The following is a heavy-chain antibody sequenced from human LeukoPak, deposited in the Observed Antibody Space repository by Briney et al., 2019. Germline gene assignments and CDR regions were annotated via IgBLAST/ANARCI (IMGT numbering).Heavy chain of an antibody. V-gene: IGHV3-7*03. J-gene: IGHJ6*02. D-gene: IGHD3-16*01. CDR2: INHNGNVN. Sequence: GGSLRLSCAASRFTFSSYWMNWARQAPGKGLEWVASINHNGNVNYYVDSVKGRFTISRDNAKNSLYLQMSNLRAEDTAVYFCARGGGLDVWGQGATVTVSS. CDR1: RFTFSSYW. CDR3: ARGGGLDV.